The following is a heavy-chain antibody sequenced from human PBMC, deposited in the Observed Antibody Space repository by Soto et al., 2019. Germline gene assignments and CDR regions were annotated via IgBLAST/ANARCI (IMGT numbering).Heavy chain of an antibody. J-gene: IGHJ4*02. CDR2: IYYNGGT. CDR3: ARHYDILTGYYTPLEY. Sequence: SETLSLTCTVSGGSITTYYWSWIRQPPGKGLEWIGTIYYNGGTYRNPSLKSRVTISVDTSKNQFFLKLSSVTAADTAVYYCARHYDILTGYYTPLEYWGQGTQVTVSS. V-gene: IGHV4-59*04. CDR1: GGSITTYY. D-gene: IGHD3-9*01.